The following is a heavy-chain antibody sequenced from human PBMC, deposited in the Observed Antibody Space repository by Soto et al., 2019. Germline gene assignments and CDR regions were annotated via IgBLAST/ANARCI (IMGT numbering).Heavy chain of an antibody. CDR2: LYYSGST. V-gene: IGHV4-61*01. J-gene: IGHJ4*02. Sequence: KTSETLSLTCTVSGGSVSSGSYYWSWIRQPPGKGLEYIGYLYYSGSTNYNPSLNSRVTISVDTPKNQFSLQLTSVTAADTAIYYCARGQAFWTGYYRMPYYFDYWGQGTLVTVSS. CDR1: GGSVSSGSYY. D-gene: IGHD3-3*01. CDR3: ARGQAFWTGYYRMPYYFDY.